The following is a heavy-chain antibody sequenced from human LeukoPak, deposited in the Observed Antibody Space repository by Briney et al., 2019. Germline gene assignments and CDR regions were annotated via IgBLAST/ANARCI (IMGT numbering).Heavy chain of an antibody. J-gene: IGHJ4*02. CDR3: ASRADGWFGEFDY. CDR2: IYYSGST. Sequence: SETLSLTCTASGGSISSYYWSWIRQPPGKGLEWIGYIYYSGSTNYNPSLKSRVTISVDTSKNQFSLKLSSVTAADTAVYYCASRADGWFGEFDYWGQGTLVTVSS. CDR1: GGSISSYY. D-gene: IGHD3-10*01. V-gene: IGHV4-59*01.